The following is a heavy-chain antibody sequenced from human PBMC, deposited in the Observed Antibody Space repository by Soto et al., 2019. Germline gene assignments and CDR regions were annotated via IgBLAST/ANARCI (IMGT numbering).Heavy chain of an antibody. Sequence: PSETLSLTCTVSGASIRSAYWSWIRQPPGKGLEWIGYIHYSGSTNYNPSLKSRVTISLDTSKNQFSLKLSSVTAADTAVYYCARVPFASNFYFYYAIDVWGQGTTVTVSS. CDR1: GASIRSAY. J-gene: IGHJ6*02. V-gene: IGHV4-59*01. CDR3: ARVPFASNFYFYYAIDV. CDR2: IHYSGST.